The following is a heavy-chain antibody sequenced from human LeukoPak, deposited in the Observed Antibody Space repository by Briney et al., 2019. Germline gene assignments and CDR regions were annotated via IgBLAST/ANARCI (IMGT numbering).Heavy chain of an antibody. CDR2: IYYSGST. CDR1: GGSISSYC. D-gene: IGHD3-16*01. J-gene: IGHJ6*02. CDR3: ARASSTFYYGMDV. Sequence: SETLSLTCTVSGGSISSYCWSWIRQPPGKGLEWIGYIYYSGSTNYNPSLKSRVTISVDTSKNQFSLKLSSVTAADTAVYYCARASSTFYYGMDVWGQGTTVTASS. V-gene: IGHV4-59*01.